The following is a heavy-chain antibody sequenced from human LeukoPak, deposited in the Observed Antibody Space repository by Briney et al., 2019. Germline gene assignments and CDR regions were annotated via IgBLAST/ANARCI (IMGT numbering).Heavy chain of an antibody. V-gene: IGHV4-30-2*01. J-gene: IGHJ4*02. CDR2: IYHSGST. Sequence: PSQTLSLTCAVSGGSISSGGYSWSWIRQPPGKGLEWIGYIYHSGSTYYNPSLKSRVTISVDRSKNQFSLKLSSVTAADTAVYYCARGPGASSSSLLLFDYWGQGTLVTVSS. CDR1: GGSISSGGYS. CDR3: ARGPGASSSSLLLFDY. D-gene: IGHD6-6*01.